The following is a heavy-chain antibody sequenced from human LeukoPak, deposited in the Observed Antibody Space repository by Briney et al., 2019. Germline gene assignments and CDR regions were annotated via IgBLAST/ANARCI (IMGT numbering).Heavy chain of an antibody. CDR2: ISYDGSNK. J-gene: IGHJ4*02. CDR3: AKDWYGSGSH. CDR1: GFTFDDYA. D-gene: IGHD3-10*01. Sequence: PGRSLRLSCAASGFTFDDYAMHWVRQAPGKGLEWVAVISYDGSNKYYADSVKGRFTISRDNSKNTLYLQMNSLRAEDTAVYYCAKDWYGSGSHWGQGTLVTVSS. V-gene: IGHV3-30*18.